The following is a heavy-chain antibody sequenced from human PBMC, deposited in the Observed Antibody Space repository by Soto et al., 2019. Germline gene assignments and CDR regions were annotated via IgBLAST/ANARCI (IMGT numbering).Heavy chain of an antibody. D-gene: IGHD2-2*01. Sequence: GASVKVSCRASGYTFTGYYMHWVRQAPGQGLEWMGWINPNSGGTNYAQKFQGWVTMTRDTSISTAYMELSRLRSDDTAVYYCARDLEGGYCSSTSCDYYYGMDVWGQGTTVTVSS. V-gene: IGHV1-2*04. CDR1: GYTFTGYY. J-gene: IGHJ6*02. CDR3: ARDLEGGYCSSTSCDYYYGMDV. CDR2: INPNSGGT.